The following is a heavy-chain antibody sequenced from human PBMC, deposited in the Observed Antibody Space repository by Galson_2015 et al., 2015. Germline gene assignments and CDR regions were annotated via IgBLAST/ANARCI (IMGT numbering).Heavy chain of an antibody. CDR1: GFTFSNAW. V-gene: IGHV3-73*01. J-gene: IGHJ6*03. CDR2: IRSKANSYAT. CDR3: TSDYSSGWYYMDV. D-gene: IGHD6-19*01. Sequence: SLRLSCAASGFTFSNAWMSWVRQAPGKGLEWVGRIRSKANSYATAYAASVKGRFTISRDDSKNTAYLQMNSLKTEDTAVYYCTSDYSSGWYYMDVWGKGTTVTVSS.